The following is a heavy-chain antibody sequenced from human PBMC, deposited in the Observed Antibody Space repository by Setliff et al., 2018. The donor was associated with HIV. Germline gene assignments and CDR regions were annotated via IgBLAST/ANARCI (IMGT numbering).Heavy chain of an antibody. V-gene: IGHV7-4-1*02. CDR2: INTETGNP. CDR1: GYTLTTYG. D-gene: IGHD2-8*02. J-gene: IGHJ4*02. CDR3: ARVGSYWSTFDY. Sequence: GASVKVSCKASGYTLTTYGTSWVRQAPGQGPEWMGWINTETGNPMYAQGFRGRLVFSLDTSVNTAYLQINSLKAEDTAMYYCARVGSYWSTFDYWGQGALVTVSS.